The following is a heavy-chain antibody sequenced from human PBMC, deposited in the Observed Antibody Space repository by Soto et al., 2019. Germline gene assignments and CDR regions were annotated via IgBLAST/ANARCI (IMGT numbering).Heavy chain of an antibody. CDR3: AREMHNGAKYYYYAMDV. J-gene: IGHJ6*02. CDR2: LTDNGHTT. V-gene: IGHV3-23*01. CDR1: GFIFGTYA. Sequence: RLLESGGALVQPGGSLRISCAASGFIFGTYAMSWVRQAPGKGLQWVSTLTDNGHTTYYADSVKGRFSISRDNSKNTLYLQVNRLRAEDTAVYYCAREMHNGAKYYYYAMDVWGRGTAVTVSS. D-gene: IGHD4-17*01.